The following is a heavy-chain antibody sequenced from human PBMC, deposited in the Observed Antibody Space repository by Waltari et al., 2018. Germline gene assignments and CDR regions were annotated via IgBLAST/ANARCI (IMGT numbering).Heavy chain of an antibody. CDR2: FYSSGYI. V-gene: IGHV4-61*02. D-gene: IGHD7-27*01. CDR3: AREVTKVELGRRLPHFFDS. Sequence: QVQLQESGPGLVKPSQTLSLTCTVSGDSITSNSFYWNWVRQPAGKGLEWIGRFYSSGYINYNPSLKIRVTISRDTSKKQFFLKLTSVTAADTAFYYCAREVTKVELGRRLPHFFDSWGQGTLVTVSS. J-gene: IGHJ4*02. CDR1: GDSITSNSFY.